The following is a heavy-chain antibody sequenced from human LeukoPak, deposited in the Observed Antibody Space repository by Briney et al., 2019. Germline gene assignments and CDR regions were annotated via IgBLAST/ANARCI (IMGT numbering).Heavy chain of an antibody. Sequence: GGSLRLFCAASGFTFSSYGMHWVRQTPGKGLEWVAVISYDGSNKYYADSVKGRFTISRDNSKNTLYLQMNSLRGEDTAVYYCAKDRGYSYGSFDYWGQGTLVTVSS. J-gene: IGHJ4*02. CDR3: AKDRGYSYGSFDY. CDR2: ISYDGSNK. V-gene: IGHV3-30*18. D-gene: IGHD5-18*01. CDR1: GFTFSSYG.